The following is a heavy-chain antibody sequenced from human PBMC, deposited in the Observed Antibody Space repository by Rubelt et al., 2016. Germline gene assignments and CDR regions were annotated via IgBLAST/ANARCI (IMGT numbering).Heavy chain of an antibody. D-gene: IGHD4-17*01. J-gene: IGHJ4*02. CDR2: ISSSSSYT. CDR3: ARDPRSAPHYGDYDY. V-gene: IGHV3-11*06. Sequence: PRGGLEWVSYISSSSSYTNYADSVKGRFTISRDNSKNTLYLQMNSLRAEDTAVYYCARDPRSAPHYGDYDYWGQGTLVTVSS.